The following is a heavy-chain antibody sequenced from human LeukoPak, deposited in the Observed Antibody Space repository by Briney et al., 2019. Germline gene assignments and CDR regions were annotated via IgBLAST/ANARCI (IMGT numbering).Heavy chain of an antibody. CDR1: GFTFSSYA. V-gene: IGHV3-23*01. CDR2: ISGSGANT. D-gene: IGHD4-17*01. J-gene: IGHJ4*01. CDR3: ANDGRLWGNTETTFEA. Sequence: GGSLRLSCTASGFTFSSYAMSWVRQSQGQGLEWVSVISGSGANTNYANSVKGRFTISRDTSKSTLFLQMNRLRAEDTATYYCANDGRLWGNTETTFEAWGRGTLVSVSS.